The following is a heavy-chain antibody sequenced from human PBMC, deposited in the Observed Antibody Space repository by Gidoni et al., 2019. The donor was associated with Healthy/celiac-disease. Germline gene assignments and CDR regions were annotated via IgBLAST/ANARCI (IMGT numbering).Heavy chain of an antibody. V-gene: IGHV3-74*01. D-gene: IGHD2-15*01. J-gene: IGHJ4*02. Sequence: EVQLVESGGGLVQPGLSLILSCAASVFPFLSYWMHWVRQSPGKGLLWVSRINSDGSSKSYADSVKGRFTISRDKAKNTLYLQMNSLRAEETAVYYCARDGDVVVGAARFDYWGQGTLVTVSS. CDR3: ARDGDVVVGAARFDY. CDR1: VFPFLSYW. CDR2: INSDGSSK.